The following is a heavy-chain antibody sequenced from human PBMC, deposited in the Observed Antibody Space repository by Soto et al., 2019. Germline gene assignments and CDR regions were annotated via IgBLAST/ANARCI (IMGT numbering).Heavy chain of an antibody. D-gene: IGHD1-26*01. CDR3: ARPQYSGHDPFDY. Sequence: TLSLTCTVSGGSISSTSYKWGWIRQPPGKGLEWIGSISYSGSTYYNPSLKSRVTMSVDTSKNQFSLKLSSVTAADTAVYYCARPQYSGHDPFDYWGQGALVTVSS. V-gene: IGHV4-39*01. CDR1: GGSISSTSYK. CDR2: ISYSGST. J-gene: IGHJ4*02.